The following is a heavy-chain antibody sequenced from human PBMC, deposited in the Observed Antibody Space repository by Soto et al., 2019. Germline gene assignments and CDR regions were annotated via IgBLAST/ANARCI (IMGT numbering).Heavy chain of an antibody. CDR1: GHTFHNYA. J-gene: IGHJ5*02. CDR3: AKDVHDFWSGYYNP. CDR2: ISGSGGST. Sequence: GGSLRLSCVGSGHTFHNYAMTWVRQAPGKGLEWVSGISGSGGSTYYADSVRGRFTISRDDSKNTLYLQMNSLRAEDTAVYYCAKDVHDFWSGYYNPWGQGTLVTVSS. D-gene: IGHD3-3*01. V-gene: IGHV3-23*01.